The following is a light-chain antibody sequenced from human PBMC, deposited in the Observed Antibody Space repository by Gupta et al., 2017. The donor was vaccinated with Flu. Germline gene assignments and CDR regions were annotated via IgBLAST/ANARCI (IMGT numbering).Light chain of an antibody. CDR2: QAS. CDR3: QQYDSYFRT. CDR1: QSIGRR. V-gene: IGKV1-5*03. Sequence: GERVTITCRASQSIGRRLAWHQQKPGKAPTLLIYQASTLESGVPSRFSGSGSGTEFTLTISSLQPDDFATYFCQQYDSYFRTFGQGTKVEVE. J-gene: IGKJ1*01.